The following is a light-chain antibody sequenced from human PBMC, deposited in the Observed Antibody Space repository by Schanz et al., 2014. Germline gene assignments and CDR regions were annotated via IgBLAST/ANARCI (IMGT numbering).Light chain of an antibody. V-gene: IGLV2-8*01. CDR3: SSYAGSYTVVA. Sequence: QSALTQPPSASGSPGQSVTISCTGTSSDVGGYNYVSWYQQHPGKAPKLMIYEVSKRPSGVPDRFSGSKSGNTASLTVSGLQAEDEADYYCSSYAGSYTVVAFGGGTKVTVL. CDR2: EVS. J-gene: IGLJ2*01. CDR1: SSDVGGYNY.